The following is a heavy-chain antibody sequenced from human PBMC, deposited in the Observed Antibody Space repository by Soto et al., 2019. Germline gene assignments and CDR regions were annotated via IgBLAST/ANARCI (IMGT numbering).Heavy chain of an antibody. CDR2: IYYSGST. CDR3: ARHGDGYNVPFDY. Sequence: SETLSLTCTVSGGSISSYYWSWIRQPPGKGLEWIGYIYYSGSTNYNPSLKSRVTISVDTSKNQFSLKLSSVTAADTAVYYCARHGDGYNVPFDYWGQGTLVTVSP. CDR1: GGSISSYY. J-gene: IGHJ4*02. D-gene: IGHD5-12*01. V-gene: IGHV4-59*08.